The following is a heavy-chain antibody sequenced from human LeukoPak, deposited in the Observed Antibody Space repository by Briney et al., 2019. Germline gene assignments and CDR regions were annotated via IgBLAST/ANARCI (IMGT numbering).Heavy chain of an antibody. CDR2: IIPILGIA. CDR1: GGTFSSYA. D-gene: IGHD2-2*01. CDR3: ARDSGYCSSTSCSPPNWFDP. J-gene: IGHJ5*02. V-gene: IGHV1-69*04. Sequence: ASVKVSCKASGGTFSSYAISWVRQAPGQGLEWMGRIIPILGIANYAQKFQGRVTITADKSTSTAYMELSSLRSEDTAVYYCARDSGYCSSTSCSPPNWFDPWGQGTLVTVSS.